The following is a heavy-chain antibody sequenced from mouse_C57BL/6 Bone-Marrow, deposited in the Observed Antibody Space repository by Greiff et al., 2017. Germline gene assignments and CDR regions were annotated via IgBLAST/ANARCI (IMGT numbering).Heavy chain of an antibody. CDR1: GFNIKDDY. Sequence: EVKLMESGAELVRPGASVKLSCTASGFNIKDDYMHWVKQRPEQGLEWIGWIDPENGDTEYASKFQGKATITADTSSNTAYLQRSSLTSEDTAVYYCTTRVNLLLRYPFAYWGQGTLVTVSA. D-gene: IGHD1-1*01. J-gene: IGHJ3*01. V-gene: IGHV14-4*01. CDR3: TTRVNLLLRYPFAY. CDR2: IDPENGDT.